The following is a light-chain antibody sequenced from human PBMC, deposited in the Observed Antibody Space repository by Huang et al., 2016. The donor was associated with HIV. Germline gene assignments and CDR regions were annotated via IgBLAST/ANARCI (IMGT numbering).Light chain of an antibody. V-gene: IGKV1-27*01. CDR3: QNYDRAPLS. CDR2: ADS. CDR1: QGIGNS. J-gene: IGKJ3*01. Sequence: DIRMTQSPSYLPAVVVDTVTITCRATQGIGNSVAWYQQKPGKVPELLVYADSYLQLGFPSRFRGSGSGTHFTLTINGLQPDDFATYYCQNYDRAPLSFGPGTKVDFK.